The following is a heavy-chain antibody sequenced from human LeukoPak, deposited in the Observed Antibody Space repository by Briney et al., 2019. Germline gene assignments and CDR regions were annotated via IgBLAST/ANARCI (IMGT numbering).Heavy chain of an antibody. Sequence: PGRSLRLSCAASGFTFSSYAMHWVRQAPGKGLEWVANIKQDGSEKYYVDSVKGRFTISRDNAKNSLYLQMNSLRAEDTAVYYCAREPVYGVNDYWGQGTLVTVSS. D-gene: IGHD5/OR15-5a*01. CDR2: IKQDGSEK. CDR3: AREPVYGVNDY. J-gene: IGHJ4*02. CDR1: GFTFSSYA. V-gene: IGHV3-7*01.